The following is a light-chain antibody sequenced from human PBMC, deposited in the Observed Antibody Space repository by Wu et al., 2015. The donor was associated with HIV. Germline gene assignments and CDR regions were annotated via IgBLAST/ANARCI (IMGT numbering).Light chain of an antibody. J-gene: IGKJ1*01. V-gene: IGKV3-20*01. CDR3: QQYIASPRT. CDR2: GAS. CDR1: QSLRSTF. Sequence: EIVLAQSPGTLSLSPGERATLSCRASQSLRSTFLAWYQQKPGQAPRLLIYGASSRASGIPDRFSGSGSGSDFTLTISRLEPEDFAVYYCQQYIASPRTFGQGPRWKSN.